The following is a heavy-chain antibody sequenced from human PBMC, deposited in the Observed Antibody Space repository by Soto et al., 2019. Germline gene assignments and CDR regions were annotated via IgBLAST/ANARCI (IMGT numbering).Heavy chain of an antibody. CDR1: GFTFSTYW. CDR2: IKGDESAT. J-gene: IGHJ5*02. V-gene: IGHV3-74*01. Sequence: EVQLVESGGGLVQAGASLRLSCAASGFTFSTYWMHWVRQAPGKGLMWLSRIKGDESATNYADSVEGRFTISRDNAKNTLYLQVNSLRVEDKAVYYCARGGLGASGFDPWGQGTLVTVSS. D-gene: IGHD3-16*01. CDR3: ARGGLGASGFDP.